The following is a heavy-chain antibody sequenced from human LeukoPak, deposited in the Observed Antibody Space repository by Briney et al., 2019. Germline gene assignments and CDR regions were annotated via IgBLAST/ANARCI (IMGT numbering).Heavy chain of an antibody. CDR2: IDPSDSYT. J-gene: IGHJ4*02. V-gene: IGHV5-10-1*01. D-gene: IGHD6-13*01. CDR3: GRQDIAAAGLALDY. Sequence: GESLKISCKGSGYSINNYWIGWVRQMPGKGLEWMGRIDPSDSYTNYSPSFQGHVTISADKSVTTVYLQWSSLKASDTAMYYCGRQDIAAAGLALDYWGQGTLVTVSS. CDR1: GYSINNYW.